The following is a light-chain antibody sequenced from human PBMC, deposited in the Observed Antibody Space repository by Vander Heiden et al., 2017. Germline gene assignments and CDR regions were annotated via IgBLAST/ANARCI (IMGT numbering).Light chain of an antibody. V-gene: IGKV1-9*01. CDR3: QQVNSYPRGFS. CDR2: GAS. CDR1: QGISTY. Sequence: DIPLTQSPSFLSASVGDRVTITCRDSQGISTYLAWYQQKPGKAPNLLISGASTLQSGVPSRFSGSASGTEFTLTISSLQPEDFATYYCQQVNSYPRGFSFGPGTNVDIK. J-gene: IGKJ3*01.